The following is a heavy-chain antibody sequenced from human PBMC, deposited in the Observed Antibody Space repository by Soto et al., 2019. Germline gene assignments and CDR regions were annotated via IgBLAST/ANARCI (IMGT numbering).Heavy chain of an antibody. D-gene: IGHD5-12*01. CDR2: ISGSRNYI. CDR1: GFTFSDYS. Sequence: VQLVESGGGLVKPGGSLRLSCAASGFTFSDYSMTWIRQAPGKGLKWVSFISGSRNYIDYADSVKGRFTISRDNAKNSLEWEFECLRVEITGVYACARDHNNDKRGYQYFDYWGQGTVVTVSS. V-gene: IGHV3-11*06. J-gene: IGHJ4*01. CDR3: ARDHNNDKRGYQYFDY.